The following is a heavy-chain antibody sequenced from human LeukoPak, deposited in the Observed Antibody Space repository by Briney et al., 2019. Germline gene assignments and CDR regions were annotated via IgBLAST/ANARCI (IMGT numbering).Heavy chain of an antibody. CDR2: INPNSGGT. CDR1: GYTFTGYY. Sequence: ASVKVSCKASGYTFTGYYMHWVRQAPGQGLEWMGWINPNSGGTNYAQKFQGRVTMTRDTSISTAYMELSRLRSDDTAVYYCARDNGFMYYYDSSGREGGAFDIWGQGTMVTVSS. J-gene: IGHJ3*02. V-gene: IGHV1-2*02. D-gene: IGHD3-22*01. CDR3: ARDNGFMYYYDSSGREGGAFDI.